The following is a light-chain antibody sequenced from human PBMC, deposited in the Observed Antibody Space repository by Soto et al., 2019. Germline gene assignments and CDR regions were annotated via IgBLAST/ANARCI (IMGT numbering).Light chain of an antibody. CDR3: QQYNNWPLWT. CDR1: QSVSSN. V-gene: IGKV3-15*01. J-gene: IGKJ1*01. CDR2: GAS. Sequence: IMMKQSPATLSVSTGERATLSCRASQSVSSNLAWYQQKPGQAPRLLIYGASTRATGIPARFSGSGSGTEFTLTISSLQSEDFAVYYCQQYNNWPLWTFG.